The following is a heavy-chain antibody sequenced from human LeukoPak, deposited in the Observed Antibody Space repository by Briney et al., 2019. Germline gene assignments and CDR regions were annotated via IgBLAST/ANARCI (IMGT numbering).Heavy chain of an antibody. CDR2: MNPNSGNT. D-gene: IGHD3-16*02. Sequence: GASVKVSCKASGYTFTSYDINWVRQATGQGLEWMGWMNPNSGNTGYAQKFQGRVTMTRNTSISTAYMELSSLRSEDTAVYYCARVVGTNYVWGSYHLPDYWGQGTLVTVSS. CDR1: GYTFTSYD. CDR3: ARVVGTNYVWGSYHLPDY. V-gene: IGHV1-8*01. J-gene: IGHJ4*02.